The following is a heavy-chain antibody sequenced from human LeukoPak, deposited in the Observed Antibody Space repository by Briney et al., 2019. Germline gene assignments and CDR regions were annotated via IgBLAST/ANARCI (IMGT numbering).Heavy chain of an antibody. D-gene: IGHD2-21*01. CDR1: GASITSISDY. Sequence: PSETLSLTCTVSGASITSISDYWGWFRQPPGKGLEWIGSIRYSGTTYRSPSLRSRLTMSIDTSKNQFSLKLSSVTAADTAVYHFAEHYYGGDFWGYYFDNWAQGTLVAVPS. CDR3: AEHYYGGDFWGYYFDN. J-gene: IGHJ4*02. V-gene: IGHV4-39*01. CDR2: IRYSGTT.